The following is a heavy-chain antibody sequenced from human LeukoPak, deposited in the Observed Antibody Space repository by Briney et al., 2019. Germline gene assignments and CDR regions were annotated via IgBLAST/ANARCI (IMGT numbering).Heavy chain of an antibody. J-gene: IGHJ4*02. V-gene: IGHV1-69*13. CDR1: GGTFSSYA. Sequence: SVKVSCKASGGTFSSYAISWVRQAPGQGLEWMGGIIPIFGTANYAQKFQGRVTITADESTSTAYMELSSLRSEDTAVYYCAREKGYYDSSGYCDYWGQGTLVTVSS. CDR3: AREKGYYDSSGYCDY. D-gene: IGHD3-22*01. CDR2: IIPIFGTA.